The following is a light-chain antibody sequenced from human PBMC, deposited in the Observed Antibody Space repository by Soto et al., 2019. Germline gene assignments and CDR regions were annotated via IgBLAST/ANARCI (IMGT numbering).Light chain of an antibody. CDR2: GAS. J-gene: IGKJ1*01. V-gene: IGKV3-20*01. CDR3: QQYGSSGT. CDR1: QNIGTN. Sequence: EIVLTQSPGTPSRSPAERGTLSLRASQNIGTNLVWYQQKPGQAPRLLIYGASNRATGIPDRFSGSGSGTDFTLTISRLEPEDFAVYYCQQYGSSGTFGQGTKVDI.